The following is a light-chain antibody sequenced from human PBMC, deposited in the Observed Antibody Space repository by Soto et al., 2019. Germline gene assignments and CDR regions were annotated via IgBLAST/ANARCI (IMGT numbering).Light chain of an antibody. CDR1: QGISSY. Sequence: DIQLTQSPSFLSASVGDRVTITCRASQGISSYLAWYQQKLGKAPKLLIYAASTLQSGVPSRFSGSGSGTEFTLTISSLQPEDFATYYCQRPNTYPWTFGQGTKVEIK. V-gene: IGKV1-9*01. CDR3: QRPNTYPWT. CDR2: AAS. J-gene: IGKJ1*01.